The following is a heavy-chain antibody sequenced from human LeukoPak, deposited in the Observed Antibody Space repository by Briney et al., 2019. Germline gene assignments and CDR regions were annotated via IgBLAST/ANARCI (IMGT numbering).Heavy chain of an antibody. CDR3: AKPIVLPTICGVASPFQH. D-gene: IGHD3-3*01. CDR1: GFTFSSYA. J-gene: IGHJ1*01. V-gene: IGHV3-23*01. Sequence: GGSLRLSCAASGFTFSSYAMSWVRQAPGKGLEWVSAISGSGGSTYYADSVKGRFTISRDNSKNTLSLQMNSLRAEDTAVYYCAKPIVLPTICGVASPFQHLGQGTLVTVSS. CDR2: ISGSGGST.